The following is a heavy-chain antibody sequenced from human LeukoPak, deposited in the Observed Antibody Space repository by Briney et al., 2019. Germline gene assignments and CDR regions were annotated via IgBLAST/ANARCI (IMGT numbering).Heavy chain of an antibody. D-gene: IGHD2-21*02. J-gene: IGHJ4*02. CDR3: ARRIHYCGGDCLDY. Sequence: GGSLRLSCAASGFTVSTNYMNWVRQAPGKGLEWVSLIYSGGTTYYADSVKGRFTISRDNSKNTLYLQMNSLRAEDPAVYYCARRIHYCGGDCLDYWGQGTLVTVSS. CDR2: IYSGGTT. CDR1: GFTVSTNY. V-gene: IGHV3-66*01.